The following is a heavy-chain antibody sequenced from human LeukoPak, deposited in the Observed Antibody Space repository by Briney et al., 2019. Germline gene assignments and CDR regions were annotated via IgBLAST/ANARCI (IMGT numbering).Heavy chain of an antibody. D-gene: IGHD2-8*02. CDR3: ARDGGVVSVGDTYSYLFYGVDV. CDR1: GFTFSSYA. V-gene: IGHV3-30*04. J-gene: IGHJ6*02. Sequence: PGGSLRLSCAASGFTFSSYAVHWVRQAPGKGLEWVTMISYDGSRKSYADSVKGRFTISRDNAQNTLYLQMSSLRVDDTAVYYCARDGGVVSVGDTYSYLFYGVDVWGQGTTVTVSS. CDR2: ISYDGSRK.